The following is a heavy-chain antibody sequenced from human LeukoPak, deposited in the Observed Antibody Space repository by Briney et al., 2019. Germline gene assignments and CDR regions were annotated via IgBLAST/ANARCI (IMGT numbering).Heavy chain of an antibody. J-gene: IGHJ3*02. CDR3: ATKGYYDSSGYYSLGDAFDI. Sequence: GTLSLTCAVSGGSISSSNWWSWVRQPPGKGLEWIGEIYHSGSTNYNPSLKSRVTISVDKSKNQFSLKLSSVTAAVTAVYYCATKGYYDSSGYYSLGDAFDIWGQGTMVTVSS. V-gene: IGHV4-4*02. D-gene: IGHD3-22*01. CDR2: IYHSGST. CDR1: GGSISSSNW.